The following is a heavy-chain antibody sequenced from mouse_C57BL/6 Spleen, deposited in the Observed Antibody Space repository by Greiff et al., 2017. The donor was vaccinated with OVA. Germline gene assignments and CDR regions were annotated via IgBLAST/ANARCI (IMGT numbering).Heavy chain of an antibody. J-gene: IGHJ1*03. CDR1: GYTFTSYW. Sequence: QVQLQQSGAELVKPGASVKLSCKASGYTFTSYWMQWVKQRPGQGLEWIGEIDPSDSYTNYNQKFKGKATLTVDTSSSTAYMQLSSLTSEDSAVYYCARRPRYYGSSYWYFDVWGTGTTVTVSS. V-gene: IGHV1-50*01. D-gene: IGHD1-1*01. CDR3: ARRPRYYGSSYWYFDV. CDR2: IDPSDSYT.